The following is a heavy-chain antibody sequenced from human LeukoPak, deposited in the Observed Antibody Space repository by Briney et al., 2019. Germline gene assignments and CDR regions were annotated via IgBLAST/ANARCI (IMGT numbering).Heavy chain of an antibody. CDR2: INHSGST. CDR3: ARGYGLAPAPGNY. CDR1: GGSFSGYY. Sequence: SETLSLTCAVYGGSFSGYYWSWIRQPPGKGLEWIGEINHSGSTNYNPSLKSRVTISVDTSKNQFSLKLSSVTAADTAVYYCARGYGLAPAPGNYWGQGTLVTVSS. J-gene: IGHJ4*02. D-gene: IGHD3-10*01. V-gene: IGHV4-34*01.